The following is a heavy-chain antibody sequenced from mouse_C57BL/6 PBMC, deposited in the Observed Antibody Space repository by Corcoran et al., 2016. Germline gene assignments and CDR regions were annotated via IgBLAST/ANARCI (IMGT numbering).Heavy chain of an antibody. CDR3: ARRGLRRYWYFDV. V-gene: IGHV1-26*01. CDR2: INPNNGGT. CDR1: GYTFTDYY. Sequence: EVQLQQSGPELVKPGASVKISCKASGYTFTDYYMNWVKQSHGKSLEWIGDINPNNGGTSYNQKFKGKATLTVDKSSSTAYMELRSLTSEDSAVYYCARRGLRRYWYFDVWGTGTTVTVSS. J-gene: IGHJ1*03. D-gene: IGHD2-4*01.